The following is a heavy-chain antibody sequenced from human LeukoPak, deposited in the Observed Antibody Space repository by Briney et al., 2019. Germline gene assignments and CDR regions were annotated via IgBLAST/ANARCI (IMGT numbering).Heavy chain of an antibody. CDR3: ARGTLLLWFGELGD. CDR1: GFTFSSYA. V-gene: IGHV3-30*04. Sequence: PGRSLRLSCAASGFTFSSYAMHWVRQAPGKGLEWVAVISYDGSNKYYADSVKGRFTISRDNSKNTLYLQMNSLRAEDTAVYYCARGTLLLWFGELGDWGQGTLVTVSS. CDR2: ISYDGSNK. D-gene: IGHD3-10*01. J-gene: IGHJ4*02.